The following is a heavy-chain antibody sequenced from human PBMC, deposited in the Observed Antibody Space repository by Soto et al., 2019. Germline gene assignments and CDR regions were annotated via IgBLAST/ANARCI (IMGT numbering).Heavy chain of an antibody. CDR2: IIPILGIA. V-gene: IGHV1-69*02. CDR1: GGTFSSYT. D-gene: IGHD4-17*01. J-gene: IGHJ4*02. CDR3: AAGLYGDYVY. Sequence: QVQLVQSGAEVKKPGSSVKVSCKASGGTFSSYTISWVRQAPGQGLEWMGRIIPILGIANYAQKFQGRVTITADKSTSTAYMELSRLSSEDTAVYYCAAGLYGDYVYWGQGTLVTVSS.